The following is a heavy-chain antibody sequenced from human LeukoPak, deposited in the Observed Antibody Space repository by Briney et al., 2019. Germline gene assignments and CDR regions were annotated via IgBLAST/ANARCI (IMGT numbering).Heavy chain of an antibody. CDR2: ISWDGDST. V-gene: IGHV3-43D*03. D-gene: IGHD6-13*01. Sequence: PGGSLRLSCAASGFTFDDYAMHWVRQAPGKGLEWVSLISWDGDSTYYADSVKGRFTISRDNSKNSLYLQMNSLSAEDTALYYCAKDATIAAAGIDYWGQGTLVTVSS. CDR1: GFTFDDYA. J-gene: IGHJ4*02. CDR3: AKDATIAAAGIDY.